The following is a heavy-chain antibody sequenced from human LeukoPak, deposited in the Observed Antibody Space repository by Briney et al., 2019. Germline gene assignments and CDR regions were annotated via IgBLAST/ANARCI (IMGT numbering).Heavy chain of an antibody. CDR1: GYTFSMYY. J-gene: IGHJ3*02. Sequence: ASVKVSCKASGYTFSMYYMHWVRQAPGQGLEWMGIINPRSGSTTYAQKFQGRLTMTRDMSTGTFYMELNSLRAEDTAVYYCAKDRTSGSYRDAFDIWGQGTMVTVSS. CDR3: AKDRTSGSYRDAFDI. D-gene: IGHD1-26*01. V-gene: IGHV1-46*01. CDR2: INPRSGST.